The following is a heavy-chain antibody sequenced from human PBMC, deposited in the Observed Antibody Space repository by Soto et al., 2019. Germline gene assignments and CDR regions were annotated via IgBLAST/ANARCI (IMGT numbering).Heavy chain of an antibody. CDR3: AKNRDDSSGYLGIEYYFDY. CDR1: GFTFSSYA. J-gene: IGHJ4*02. D-gene: IGHD3-22*01. Sequence: EVQLLESGGGLVQPGGSLRLSCAASGFTFSSYAMSWVRQAPGKGLEWVSAISGSGGSTYYADSGKGRFTISRDNSKNTLYLQMNSLRAEDTAVYYCAKNRDDSSGYLGIEYYFDYWGQGTMVTVSS. CDR2: ISGSGGST. V-gene: IGHV3-23*01.